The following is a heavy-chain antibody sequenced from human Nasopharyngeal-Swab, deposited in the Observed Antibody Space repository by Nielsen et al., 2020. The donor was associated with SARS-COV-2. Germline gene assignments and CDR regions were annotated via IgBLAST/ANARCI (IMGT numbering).Heavy chain of an antibody. Sequence: GESLKTSCAASGFTFSRYTIHWVRQAPGKGPEWVAVISYDGSNKYYADSVKGRFTISRDISKNTLYLQMSSLRAEDTAVFYCASTPLDSSGYYYAFHYWGRGTLVTVSS. CDR1: GFTFSRYT. D-gene: IGHD3-22*01. CDR2: ISYDGSNK. CDR3: ASTPLDSSGYYYAFHY. J-gene: IGHJ4*02. V-gene: IGHV3-30-3*01.